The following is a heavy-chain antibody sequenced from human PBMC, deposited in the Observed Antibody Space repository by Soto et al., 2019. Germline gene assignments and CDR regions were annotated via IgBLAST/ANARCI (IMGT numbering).Heavy chain of an antibody. J-gene: IGHJ4*02. CDR2: MSGDGRT. D-gene: IGHD6-13*01. CDR1: GFTFSDSV. Sequence: LRLSCVGSGFTFSDSVMAWVRQAPGKGLEWLSVMSGDGRTRYALSVTGRFTISRDNSKNTLYLQMNSLRAEDTAVYYCARDALPIMGTGIAAAGTHSDYWGQGTLVTVYS. V-gene: IGHV3-23*01. CDR3: ARDALPIMGTGIAAAGTHSDY.